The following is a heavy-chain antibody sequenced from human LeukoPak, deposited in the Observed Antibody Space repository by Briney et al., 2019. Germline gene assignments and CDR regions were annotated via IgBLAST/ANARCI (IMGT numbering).Heavy chain of an antibody. D-gene: IGHD3-3*01. CDR3: ARSRQIFGVAENWFDP. CDR2: INHSGST. V-gene: IGHV4-34*01. J-gene: IGHJ5*02. Sequence: PSETLSLTCAVYGGSFSGYYWSWIRQPPGKGLEWIGEINHSGSTNYNPSLKSRVTISVDTSKNQFSLNLNSVTAADTAVYYCARSRQIFGVAENWFDPWGQGTLVTVSS. CDR1: GGSFSGYY.